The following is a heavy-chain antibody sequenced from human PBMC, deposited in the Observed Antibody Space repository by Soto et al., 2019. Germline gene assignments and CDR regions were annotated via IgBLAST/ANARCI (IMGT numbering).Heavy chain of an antibody. Sequence: QVQLVQSGAEVKKPGASVKVSCKASGYTFTSYDINWVRQATGQGLEWMGWMNPNSGNTGYAQKFQGRVTLTRNTSLSTAYMELCSLRSEDTAVYYCAGGGPSIAVAGPDDYWGQGTLVTVSS. CDR1: GYTFTSYD. D-gene: IGHD6-19*01. CDR2: MNPNSGNT. J-gene: IGHJ4*02. V-gene: IGHV1-8*01. CDR3: AGGGPSIAVAGPDDY.